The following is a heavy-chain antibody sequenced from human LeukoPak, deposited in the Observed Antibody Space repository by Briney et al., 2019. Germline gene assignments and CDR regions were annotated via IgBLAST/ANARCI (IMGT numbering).Heavy chain of an antibody. Sequence: SETLSLTCTVSGGSINSRSYYWGWIRQPPGKGLEWIWSIYYSGSTYHNPSLKSRVTISVDTSKNQLSLKLSSVTAADTAVYYCAFRRDGYKGGNWFDPWGQGTLVTVSS. V-gene: IGHV4-39*01. CDR2: IYYSGST. D-gene: IGHD5-24*01. CDR3: AFRRDGYKGGNWFDP. J-gene: IGHJ5*02. CDR1: GGSINSRSYY.